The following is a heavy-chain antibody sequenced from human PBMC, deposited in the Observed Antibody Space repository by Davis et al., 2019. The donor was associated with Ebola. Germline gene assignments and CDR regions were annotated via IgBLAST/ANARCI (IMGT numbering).Heavy chain of an antibody. J-gene: IGHJ4*02. CDR1: GSTFDDYA. V-gene: IGHV3-9*01. D-gene: IGHD1-26*01. CDR3: AKALGTRNVAWGFDY. CDR2: ISWNSGSI. Sequence: SLKISCAASGSTFDDYAMPWVRQAPGKGLEWVSGISWNSGSIGYADSVKGRFTISRDNAKNSLYLQMNSLRAEDTALYYCAKALGTRNVAWGFDYWGQGTLVTVSS.